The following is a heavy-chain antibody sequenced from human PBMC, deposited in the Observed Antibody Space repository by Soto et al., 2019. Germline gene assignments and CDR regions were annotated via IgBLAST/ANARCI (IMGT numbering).Heavy chain of an antibody. J-gene: IGHJ4*02. D-gene: IGHD3-10*01. CDR1: GFTFSSYA. CDR2: ISGSGGST. V-gene: IGHV3-23*01. Sequence: GGSLRLSCAASGFTFSSYAMSWVRQAPGKGLEWVSAISGSGGSTYYADSVKGRFTISRDNSKNTLYLQMNSLRAEDTAVYYCAISSITMVRGVIRGLGFDYWGQGTLVTVSS. CDR3: AISSITMVRGVIRGLGFDY.